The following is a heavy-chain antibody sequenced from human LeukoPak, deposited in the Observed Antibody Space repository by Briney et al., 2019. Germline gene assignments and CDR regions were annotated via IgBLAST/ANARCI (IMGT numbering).Heavy chain of an antibody. CDR3: ARGSKEYYYDSSGQKYYFDY. CDR1: GGTFSSYA. Sequence: GASVKVSCKASGGTFSSYAISWVRQAPGQGLEWMGGIIPIFGTANYAQKFQGRVTITADESTSTAYMELSSLRSEDTAVYYCARGSKEYYYDSSGQKYYFDYWGQGTLVTVSS. J-gene: IGHJ4*02. CDR2: IIPIFGTA. D-gene: IGHD3-22*01. V-gene: IGHV1-69*13.